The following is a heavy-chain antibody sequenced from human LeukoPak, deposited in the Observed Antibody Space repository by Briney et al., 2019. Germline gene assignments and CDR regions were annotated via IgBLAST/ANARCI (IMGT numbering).Heavy chain of an antibody. CDR3: ARVAYYYDSAGLYLNYFYGMDV. D-gene: IGHD3-22*01. CDR2: MNPSSGNT. V-gene: IGHV1-8*02. J-gene: IGHJ6*02. CDR1: GYIFITHY. Sequence: ASVKVSCKASGYIFITHYIHWVRQAPGQGLEWLGWMNPSSGNTGYAQKFQGRVTMTRDTSISTAYMELSSLRSEDTAVYYCARVAYYYDSAGLYLNYFYGMDVWGQGTTVTVSS.